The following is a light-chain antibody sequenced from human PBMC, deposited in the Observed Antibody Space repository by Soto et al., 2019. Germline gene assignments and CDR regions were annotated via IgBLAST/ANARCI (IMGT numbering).Light chain of an antibody. V-gene: IGLV2-23*01. CDR1: SSDVGTYNL. J-gene: IGLJ1*01. Sequence: QSVLTQPASVSGSPGQSITISCTGTSSDVGTYNLVSWYQHHPCKAPKLMIYEGNKRPSGVSNRFSGSKSGNTASLTISGLQAEDEADYYCASYAGSNSYVFGSGTKVTV. CDR3: ASYAGSNSYV. CDR2: EGN.